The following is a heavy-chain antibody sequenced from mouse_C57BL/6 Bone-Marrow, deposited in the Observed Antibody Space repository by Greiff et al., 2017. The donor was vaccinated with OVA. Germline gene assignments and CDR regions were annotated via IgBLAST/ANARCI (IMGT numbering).Heavy chain of an antibody. J-gene: IGHJ3*01. Sequence: QVQLQQSGAELARPGAPVKLSCKASGYTFTSYGISWVKQRTGQGLEWIGEIYPRSGNTYYNEKFKGKATLTADKSSSTAYMELRSLTSEDSAVYFCARWALFYYGSSYDYWGQGTLVTVSA. CDR3: ARWALFYYGSSYDY. CDR2: IYPRSGNT. CDR1: GYTFTSYG. D-gene: IGHD1-1*01. V-gene: IGHV1-81*01.